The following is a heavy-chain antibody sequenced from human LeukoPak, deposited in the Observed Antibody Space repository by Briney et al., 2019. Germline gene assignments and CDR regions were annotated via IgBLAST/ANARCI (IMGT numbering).Heavy chain of an antibody. D-gene: IGHD1-26*01. CDR2: FYTSGST. Sequence: PSGTLSLTCTVSGGSISNYYWSWIRQPAGKGLEWIGRFYTSGSTNYNPSLKSRVTMSVDTSKNQISLKLSSVTAADTAVYYCARRDSGSSSRAFDIWGQGTMVTVSS. V-gene: IGHV4-4*07. CDR3: ARRDSGSSSRAFDI. CDR1: GGSISNYY. J-gene: IGHJ3*02.